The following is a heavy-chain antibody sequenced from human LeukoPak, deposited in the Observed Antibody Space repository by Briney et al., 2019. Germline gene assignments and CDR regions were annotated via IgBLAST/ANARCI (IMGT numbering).Heavy chain of an antibody. CDR1: GYTFTGYY. Sequence: GASVKVSCKASGYTFTGYYMHWVRQAPGQGLEWMGWINPNSGGTNYAQKFQGRVTMTRDTSISTAYMELSRLRSDDTAVYYCARDFGSSGSYPAEYFQHWGQGTLVTVSS. V-gene: IGHV1-2*02. CDR3: ARDFGSSGSYPAEYFQH. J-gene: IGHJ1*01. D-gene: IGHD1-26*01. CDR2: INPNSGGT.